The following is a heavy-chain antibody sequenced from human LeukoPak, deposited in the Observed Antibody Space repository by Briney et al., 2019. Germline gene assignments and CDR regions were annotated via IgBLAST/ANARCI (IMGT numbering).Heavy chain of an antibody. CDR3: ARVKYRSIFGVAITLAYFDY. Sequence: SETLSLTCAVYGGSFSGYYWSWIRQPPGKGLEWIGEINHSGSTNYNPSLKSRVTISVDTSKNQFSLKLSSVTAADTAVYYCARVKYRSIFGVAITLAYFDYWGQGTLVTVSS. D-gene: IGHD3-3*01. CDR1: GGSFSGYY. J-gene: IGHJ4*02. CDR2: INHSGST. V-gene: IGHV4-34*01.